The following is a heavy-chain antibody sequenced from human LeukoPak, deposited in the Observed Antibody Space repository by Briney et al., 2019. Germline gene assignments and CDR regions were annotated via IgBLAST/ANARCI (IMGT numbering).Heavy chain of an antibody. Sequence: ASVTVSCKASGYTFTSYYMHWVRQAPGQGLEWMGIINPSGGSTSYAQKFQGRVTMTRDTSTSTVYMELSSLRSEDTAVYYCARVTYDFWSGYIFDYWGQGTLVTVSS. D-gene: IGHD3-3*01. CDR3: ARVTYDFWSGYIFDY. J-gene: IGHJ4*02. CDR2: INPSGGST. V-gene: IGHV1-46*01. CDR1: GYTFTSYY.